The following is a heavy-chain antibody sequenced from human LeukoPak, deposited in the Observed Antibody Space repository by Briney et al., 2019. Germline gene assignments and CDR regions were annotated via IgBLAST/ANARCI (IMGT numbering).Heavy chain of an antibody. D-gene: IGHD6-19*01. Sequence: RQAPGKGLEWVGHSRNKAKSYTTEYAASVKGRFTISRDDSKNSLYLQMNSLKTEDTAVYYCVRVGSVAGSDYLDYWGQGTLVTVSS. CDR3: VRVGSVAGSDYLDY. J-gene: IGHJ4*02. V-gene: IGHV3-72*01. CDR2: SRNKAKSYTT.